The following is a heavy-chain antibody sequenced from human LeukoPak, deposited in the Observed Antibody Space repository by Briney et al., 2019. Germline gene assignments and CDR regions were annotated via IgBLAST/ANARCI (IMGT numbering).Heavy chain of an antibody. CDR1: GFTFSSSA. D-gene: IGHD3-3*01. V-gene: IGHV3-30*03. CDR2: ISNDESNK. CDR3: ARGTDTKPFWSGYWVDV. Sequence: GRSLRLSCAASGFTFSSSAMPWVRQAPGKGLEWVAVISNDESNKYYALSVLGRFTISRDNSKNTLFLQMSSLSAEDTAVYYCARGTDTKPFWSGYWVDVWGQGTTVTVSS. J-gene: IGHJ6*02.